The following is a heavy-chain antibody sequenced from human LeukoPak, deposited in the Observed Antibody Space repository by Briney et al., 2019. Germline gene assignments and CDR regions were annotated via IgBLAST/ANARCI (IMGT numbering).Heavy chain of an antibody. CDR2: IRGKASGGTT. CDR1: GFTFGDYG. CDR3: TRGPISWYSSLDY. V-gene: IGHV3-49*03. D-gene: IGHD6-13*01. Sequence: PGGSLRLSCTASGFTFGDYGMSWFRQAPGKGLEWVGFIRGKASGGTTDYAASVKGRFTISRDDSKSIAYLQMNSLKTEDTAVYYCTRGPISWYSSLDYWGQGTLVTVSS. J-gene: IGHJ4*02.